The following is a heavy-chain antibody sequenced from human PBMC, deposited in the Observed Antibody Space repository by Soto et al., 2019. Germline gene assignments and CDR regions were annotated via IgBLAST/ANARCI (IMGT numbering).Heavy chain of an antibody. CDR3: AGRQRGIYYAFES. CDR1: GFTFSSYS. J-gene: IGHJ3*02. V-gene: IGHV3-48*01. D-gene: IGHD3-3*01. CDR2: ISSSSSTI. Sequence: PGGSLRLSCAASGFTFSSYSMNWVRQAPGKGLEWVSYISSSSSTIYYADSVKGRFTISRDNAKNSLYLQMNSLRAEDTAVYYGAGRQRGIYYAFESWGQGTMVTVS.